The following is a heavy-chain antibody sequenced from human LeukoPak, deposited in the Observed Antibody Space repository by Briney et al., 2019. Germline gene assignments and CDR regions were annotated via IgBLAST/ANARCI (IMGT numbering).Heavy chain of an antibody. CDR2: IYTSGST. CDR1: GGSISSYY. J-gene: IGHJ2*01. CDR3: ARHSQSWALIRRWYFDL. V-gene: IGHV4-4*07. Sequence: SETLSLTCTVSGGSISSYYWSWIRQPAGKGLEWIGHIYTSGSTNYNPSLKSRVTMSVDTSKNQFSLKLSSVTAADTAVYYCARHSQSWALIRRWYFDLWGRGTLVTVSS. D-gene: IGHD5-24*01.